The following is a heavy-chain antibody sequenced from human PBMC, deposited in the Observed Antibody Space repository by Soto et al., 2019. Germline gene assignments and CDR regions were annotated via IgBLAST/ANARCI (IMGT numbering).Heavy chain of an antibody. CDR3: ATWHEREHAYDG. V-gene: IGHV3-53*01. J-gene: IGHJ3*01. D-gene: IGHD1-1*01. CDR2: LYDLDGS. Sequence: DVQLVESGGGLIQPGESLRLSCAASGFTISGKKYVAWVRQAPGKGLEWVSALYDLDGSFYAASVKGRFTTSSDSSKTTVYLRMNCPRPDDTAVYYCATWHEREHAYDGWGQGTTGTVSS. CDR1: GFTISGKKY.